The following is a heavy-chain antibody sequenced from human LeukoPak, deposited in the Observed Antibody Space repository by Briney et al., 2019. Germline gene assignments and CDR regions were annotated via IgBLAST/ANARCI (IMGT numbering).Heavy chain of an antibody. CDR2: INSDGSST. D-gene: IGHD5-18*01. J-gene: IGHJ4*02. Sequence: GGSLRLSCAASGFTFSSYWMHWVRQAPGKGLVWVSRINSDGSSTSYADSVKGRFTISRDNAKNTLYLQMNSLRAEDTAVYYCARRRYSYGVFDYWGQGTLVTVSS. CDR1: GFTFSSYW. CDR3: ARRRYSYGVFDY. V-gene: IGHV3-74*01.